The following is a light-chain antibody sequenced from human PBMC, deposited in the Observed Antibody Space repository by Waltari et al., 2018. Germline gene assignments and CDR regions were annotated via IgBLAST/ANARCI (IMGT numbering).Light chain of an antibody. Sequence: QSALTQPRSVSGSPGQSVTISCTGTSSAVGGYTYVSWYQQHPGKAPKLMIYDVSKRPSGVPDRFSGSKSGNTASLTISGLQAEDEADYYCCSYAGSYRKVFGTGTKVTVL. V-gene: IGLV2-11*01. J-gene: IGLJ1*01. CDR3: CSYAGSYRKV. CDR1: SSAVGGYTY. CDR2: DVS.